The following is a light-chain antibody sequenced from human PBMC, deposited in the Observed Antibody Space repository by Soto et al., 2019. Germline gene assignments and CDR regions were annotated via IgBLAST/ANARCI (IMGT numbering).Light chain of an antibody. V-gene: IGKV3-20*01. CDR1: QSVSTNY. Sequence: EIVLTQSPGTLSLSPGERVTLSCRASQSVSTNYLAWYQQKPGQAPRLLIYGASSRATGIPDRFSGSGSGTDFTLIVSRLEPEDFAVYYCQQHGSSPETFGPGTKLEIK. CDR2: GAS. CDR3: QQHGSSPET. J-gene: IGKJ2*01.